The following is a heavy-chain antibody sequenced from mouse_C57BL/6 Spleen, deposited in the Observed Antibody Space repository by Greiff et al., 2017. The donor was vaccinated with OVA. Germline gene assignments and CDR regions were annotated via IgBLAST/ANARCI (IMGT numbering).Heavy chain of an antibody. CDR1: GFSLTSYG. CDR2: IWSGGST. Sequence: QVQLKESGPGLVQPSQSLSITCTVSGFSLTSYGVHWVRQSPGKGLEWLGVIWSGGSTDYNAAFISRLSISKDNSKSQVFFKMNSLQADDTAIDYCARQLRLREAMDYWGQGTSVTVSS. V-gene: IGHV2-2*01. CDR3: ARQLRLREAMDY. D-gene: IGHD3-2*02. J-gene: IGHJ4*01.